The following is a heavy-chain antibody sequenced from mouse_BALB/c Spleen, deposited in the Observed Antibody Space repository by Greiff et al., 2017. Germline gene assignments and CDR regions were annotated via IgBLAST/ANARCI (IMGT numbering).Heavy chain of an antibody. V-gene: IGHV5-17*02. D-gene: IGHD2-10*01. CDR3: ARSGAYYGNYFDY. CDR2: ISSGSSTI. Sequence: EVQLVESGGGLVQPGGSRKLSCAASGFTFSSFGMHWVRQAPEKGLEWVAYISSGSSTIYYADTVKGRFTISRDNPKNTLFLQMTSLRSEDTAMYYCARSGAYYGNYFDYWGQGTTLTVSS. J-gene: IGHJ2*01. CDR1: GFTFSSFG.